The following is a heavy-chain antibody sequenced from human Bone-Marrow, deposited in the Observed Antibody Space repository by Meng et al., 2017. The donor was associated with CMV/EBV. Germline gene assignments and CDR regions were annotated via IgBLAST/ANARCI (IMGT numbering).Heavy chain of an antibody. D-gene: IGHD5-12*01. CDR1: GFTFSDYY. CDR2: ISSSGSTI. J-gene: IGHJ6*02. CDR3: AKDRDLSGYDYFLGMDV. V-gene: IGHV3-11*01. Sequence: GESLKISCAASGFTFSDYYMSWIRQAPGKGLEWVSYISSSGSTIYYADSVKGRFTISRDNAKNSLYLQMNSLRAEDTAVYYCAKDRDLSGYDYFLGMDVWGQGTTVTVSS.